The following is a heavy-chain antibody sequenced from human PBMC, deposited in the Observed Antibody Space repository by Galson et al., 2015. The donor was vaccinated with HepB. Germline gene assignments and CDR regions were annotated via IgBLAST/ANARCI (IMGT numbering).Heavy chain of an antibody. V-gene: IGHV3-7*03. CDR2: INEGGSEK. D-gene: IGHD3-22*01. Sequence: SLRLSCAASGFTFSSYSMAWLRLAPGKGVEWVANINEGGSEKFYMDSVKGRFTISRDNAKKSLYLQMNGLRAEDTGLYFCARGVYSSHPNCFDPWGQGTLVTVSS. J-gene: IGHJ5*02. CDR1: GFTFSSYS. CDR3: ARGVYSSHPNCFDP.